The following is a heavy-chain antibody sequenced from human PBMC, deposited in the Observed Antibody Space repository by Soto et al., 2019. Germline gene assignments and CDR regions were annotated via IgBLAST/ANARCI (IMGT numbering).Heavy chain of an antibody. J-gene: IGHJ5*02. Sequence: ASVKVSCKASGYTFTSYYIHWVRQAPGQGLEWMGIINPSGGSTSYAQKFQGRVTMTRDTSTSTVYMELSSLRSEDTAVYYCARAYRALGWFDPWGQGTLVTVSS. CDR3: ARAYRALGWFDP. V-gene: IGHV1-46*01. CDR1: GYTFTSYY. D-gene: IGHD3-16*02. CDR2: INPSGGST.